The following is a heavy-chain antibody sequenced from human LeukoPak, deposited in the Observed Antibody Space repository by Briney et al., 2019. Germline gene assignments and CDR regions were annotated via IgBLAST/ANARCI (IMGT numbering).Heavy chain of an antibody. V-gene: IGHV3-23*01. Sequence: GASLRLSCAASGFTSSNYAMSWVRQAPGKGLEWVSVISGYGGSTYYADSVKGRFTISRDNSKNTLYLQMNSLRAEDTAVYYCATTRPDLTYYYDSSGYYFDNWGQGTLVIFS. CDR1: GFTSSNYA. CDR3: ATTRPDLTYYYDSSGYYFDN. D-gene: IGHD3-22*01. J-gene: IGHJ4*02. CDR2: ISGYGGST.